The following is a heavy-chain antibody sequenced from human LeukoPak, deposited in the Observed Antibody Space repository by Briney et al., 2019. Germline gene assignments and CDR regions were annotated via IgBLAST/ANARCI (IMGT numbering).Heavy chain of an antibody. J-gene: IGHJ4*02. CDR2: IIPIFGTA. Sequence: SVKVSCKASGGTFSSYAISWVRQAPGQGLEWIGGIIPIFGTANYAQKFQGRVTITTDESTSTAYMELSSLRSEDTAVYYCARRGIAVAGSYFDYWGQGTLVTVSS. CDR3: ARRGIAVAGSYFDY. CDR1: GGTFSSYA. V-gene: IGHV1-69*05. D-gene: IGHD6-19*01.